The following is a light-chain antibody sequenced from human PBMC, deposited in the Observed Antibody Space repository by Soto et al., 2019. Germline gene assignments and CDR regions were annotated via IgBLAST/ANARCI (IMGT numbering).Light chain of an antibody. CDR1: SSNIGSNI. CDR3: EARDDSLNAVV. Sequence: QAVLTQPPSASGTPGQRVTISCSGGSSNIGSNIVNWYQQLPGTAPKLLIYINNQRPSGVPDRFSGSKSGTSASLAISGLQSEDEADYYCEARDDSLNAVVFGGGTKLTVL. V-gene: IGLV1-44*01. CDR2: INN. J-gene: IGLJ2*01.